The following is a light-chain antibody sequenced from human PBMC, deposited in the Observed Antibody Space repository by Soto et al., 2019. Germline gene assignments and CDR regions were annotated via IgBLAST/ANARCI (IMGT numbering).Light chain of an antibody. CDR3: QQYGSSPRT. CDR2: DAS. CDR1: QSVSSNY. V-gene: IGKV3-20*01. Sequence: EIVLTQSPGTLSLPPGERATLSCRASQSVSSNYLAWYQQKPGQAHRVLIYDASTRATGIPDRFSGSGSGTDFTLTISRLEPEDFAVYYCQQYGSSPRTFGQGTKVEIK. J-gene: IGKJ1*01.